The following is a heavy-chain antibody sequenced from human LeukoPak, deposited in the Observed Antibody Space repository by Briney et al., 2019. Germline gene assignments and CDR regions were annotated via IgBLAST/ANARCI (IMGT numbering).Heavy chain of an antibody. Sequence: GGSLRLSCAASGFTFSSYWMSWVRQAPGKGLEWVASIKQDGSEKYYVDSVKGRFTISRDNAKNSLYLQMNSLRAEDTAVYYCARDDSYYYYGMDVWGQGTTVTVSS. D-gene: IGHD3-22*01. CDR2: IKQDGSEK. J-gene: IGHJ6*02. CDR3: ARDDSYYYYGMDV. CDR1: GFTFSSYW. V-gene: IGHV3-7*01.